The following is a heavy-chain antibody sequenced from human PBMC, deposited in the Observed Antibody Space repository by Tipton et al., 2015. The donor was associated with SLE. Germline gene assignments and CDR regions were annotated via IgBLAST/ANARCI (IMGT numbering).Heavy chain of an antibody. Sequence: TLSLTCVVYGGSFSGYFWSWIRQPPGKGLEWIGEINHGGSTNHNSSLKSRVTISVDTSKNHFSLKLSSVTAADTAVYYCARSPGRSYFDYWGQGTLATASS. V-gene: IGHV4-34*01. CDR1: GGSFSGYF. CDR2: INHGGST. J-gene: IGHJ4*02. CDR3: ARSPGRSYFDY.